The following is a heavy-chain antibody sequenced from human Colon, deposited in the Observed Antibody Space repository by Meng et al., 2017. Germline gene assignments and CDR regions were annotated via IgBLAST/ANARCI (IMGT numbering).Heavy chain of an antibody. D-gene: IGHD3-10*01. Sequence: QVQVGQAGAEVKKPGASVKVSCKASGYTLTSYDINWVRQATGQGLEWMGWMNPNSGNTGYAQKFQGRVTMTRNTSISTAYMELSSLRSEDTAVYYCARGPTRVTVRANWFDPWGQGTLVTVSS. CDR3: ARGPTRVTVRANWFDP. CDR2: MNPNSGNT. V-gene: IGHV1-8*01. CDR1: GYTLTSYD. J-gene: IGHJ5*02.